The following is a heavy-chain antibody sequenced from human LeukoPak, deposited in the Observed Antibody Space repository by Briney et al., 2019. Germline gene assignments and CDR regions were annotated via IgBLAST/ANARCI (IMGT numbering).Heavy chain of an antibody. V-gene: IGHV5-10-1*01. Sequence: GESLRISCQGFGYTFTSYWISWVRQMPGKGLEWMGRIDPSDSYTNYSPSFQGHVTVSADKSISTAYLQWSSLKASDTAMYYCARQYYYGSGSRKFDYWGQGTLVTVSS. CDR2: IDPSDSYT. CDR1: GYTFTSYW. CDR3: ARQYYYGSGSRKFDY. J-gene: IGHJ4*02. D-gene: IGHD3-10*01.